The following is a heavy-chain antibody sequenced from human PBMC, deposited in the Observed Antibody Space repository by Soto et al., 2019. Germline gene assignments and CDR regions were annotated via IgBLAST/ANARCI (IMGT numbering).Heavy chain of an antibody. CDR2: ISWNSRNI. CDR1: GFTFDDYA. CDR3: VRSKGGYSYGTPFDY. J-gene: IGHJ4*02. Sequence: EVQLEESGGALVQPGRSLRLSCAASGFTFDDYAMYWVRQVLGKGLEWVSSISWNSRNIGYADSVKGRFTTSRDNAENCLYLQLNSLRPEDTALYYFVRSKGGYSYGTPFDYWGQGTLVTVSS. V-gene: IGHV3-9*01. D-gene: IGHD1-1*01.